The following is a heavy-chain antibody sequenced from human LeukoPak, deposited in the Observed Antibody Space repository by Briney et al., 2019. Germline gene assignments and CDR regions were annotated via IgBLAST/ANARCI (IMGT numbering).Heavy chain of an antibody. V-gene: IGHV3-23*01. D-gene: IGHD3-10*01. CDR2: ISGSGGST. CDR3: AKVLLWFGDPGWYMDV. J-gene: IGHJ6*03. CDR1: GFTFSSYG. Sequence: QSGGSLRLSCAASGFTFSSYGMSWVRQAPGKGLEWVSAISGSGGSTYYADSVKGRFTISRDNSKNTLYLQMNSLRAEDTAVYYCAKVLLWFGDPGWYMDVWGKGTTVTISS.